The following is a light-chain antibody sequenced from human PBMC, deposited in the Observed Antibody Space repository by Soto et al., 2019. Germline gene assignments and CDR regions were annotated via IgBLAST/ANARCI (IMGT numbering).Light chain of an antibody. Sequence: QSALTQPASVSGSPGQSITISCTGTSSDVGAYNFVSWYQHHPGTAPKLMIYDVSRRPAGASDRFSGSKSGSTASLTISSLQAEDEADYYCVSFTVHYSYVFGTGTKVTVL. V-gene: IGLV2-14*01. CDR1: SSDVGAYNF. J-gene: IGLJ1*01. CDR2: DVS. CDR3: VSFTVHYSYV.